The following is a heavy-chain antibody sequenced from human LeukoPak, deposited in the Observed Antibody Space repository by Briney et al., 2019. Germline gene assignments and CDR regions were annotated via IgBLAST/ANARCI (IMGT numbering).Heavy chain of an antibody. CDR3: ARGAYYYDSSGYYVFDY. D-gene: IGHD3-22*01. V-gene: IGHV4-34*01. CDR2: INHSGST. Sequence: SETLSLTCAVYGASFSGYYWSWIRQPPGKGLEWIGEINHSGSTNYNPSLKSRVTISVDTSKNQFSLKLSSVTAADTAVYYCARGAYYYDSSGYYVFDYWGQGTLVTVSS. CDR1: GASFSGYY. J-gene: IGHJ4*02.